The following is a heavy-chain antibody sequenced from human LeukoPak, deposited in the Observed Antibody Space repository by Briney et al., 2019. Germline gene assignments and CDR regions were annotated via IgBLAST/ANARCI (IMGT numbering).Heavy chain of an antibody. CDR2: VYYSGST. V-gene: IGHV4-59*01. Sequence: PSETLSLTCTVSGGSISSYYWSWIRQPPGKGLEWIGYVYYSGSTNYNPSLKSRVTISVDTSKNQFSLKLTSVTAADTAVYYCARGGSGSFSQFDCWGQGTLVTVSS. J-gene: IGHJ4*02. CDR3: ARGGSGSFSQFDC. CDR1: GGSISSYY. D-gene: IGHD1-26*01.